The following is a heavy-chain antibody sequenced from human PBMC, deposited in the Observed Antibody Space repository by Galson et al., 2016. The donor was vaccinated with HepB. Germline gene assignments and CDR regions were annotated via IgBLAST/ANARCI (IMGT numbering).Heavy chain of an antibody. V-gene: IGHV1-46*01. CDR1: GHTFTIYY. D-gene: IGHD2-2*01. Sequence: SVKVSCKASGHTFTIYYMHWVRQAPRQGLEWMGVINPSGVSTGYAQKLQGRVTMTRDTSTNTVHMELSSLRSEDTAIYYCASAGVGPAASFDYWGQGTLVTVSS. CDR3: ASAGVGPAASFDY. CDR2: INPSGVST. J-gene: IGHJ4*02.